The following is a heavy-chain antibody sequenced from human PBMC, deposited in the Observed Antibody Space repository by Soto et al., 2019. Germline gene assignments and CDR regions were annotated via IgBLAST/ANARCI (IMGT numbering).Heavy chain of an antibody. Sequence: NPSETLSLTCTVSGGSISSSSYYWGWIRQPPGKGLEWIGSIYYSGSTYYNPSLKSRVTISVDTSKNQFSLKLSSVTAADTAVYYCARGSYYYGMDVWGQGTTVTVSS. CDR1: GGSISSSSYY. J-gene: IGHJ6*02. V-gene: IGHV4-39*01. CDR2: IYYSGST. CDR3: ARGSYYYGMDV.